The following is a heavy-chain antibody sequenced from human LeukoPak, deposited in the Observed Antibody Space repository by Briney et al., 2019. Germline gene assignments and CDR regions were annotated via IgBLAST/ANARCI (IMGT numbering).Heavy chain of an antibody. D-gene: IGHD1-26*01. J-gene: IGHJ4*02. CDR2: IKQDGSVK. Sequence: PGGSLRLSCAASGFSFSNYWMSWVRQAPGKGLEWVANIKQDGSVKYYVDSVKGRFTISKENAKNSPYRQMNSRRAEDTAGYYGARDRSLAGWGLGTLVTVSS. V-gene: IGHV3-7*01. CDR1: GFSFSNYW. CDR3: ARDRSLAG.